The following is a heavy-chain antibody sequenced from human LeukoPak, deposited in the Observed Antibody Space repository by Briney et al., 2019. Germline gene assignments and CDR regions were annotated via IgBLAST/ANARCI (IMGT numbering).Heavy chain of an antibody. D-gene: IGHD3-3*01. CDR1: GGSISSYY. J-gene: IGHJ6*02. Sequence: PSETLSLTCTVSGGSISSYYWSWIRQPPGKGLEWIGYIYYSGGTNYNPSLKSRVTISVDTSKNQFSLKLSSVTAADTAVYYCARGVTPYDFWSGYRHYYYGMDVWGQGTTVTVSS. V-gene: IGHV4-59*01. CDR3: ARGVTPYDFWSGYRHYYYGMDV. CDR2: IYYSGGT.